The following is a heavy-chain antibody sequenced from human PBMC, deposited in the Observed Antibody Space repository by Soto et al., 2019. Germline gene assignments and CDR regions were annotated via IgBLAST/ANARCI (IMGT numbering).Heavy chain of an antibody. V-gene: IGHV3-30*18. CDR3: AKVGDVHNSFFDY. J-gene: IGHJ4*02. D-gene: IGHD1-26*01. CDR2: ISDDGSKK. Sequence: QVQLVESGGGVVQPGRSLRLSCAAAGFTLSSYGMHWVRQAPGKGLEWVAVISDDGSKKYYADSVKGRFSISRDNPKNTLFLQMNSLRVEDTAVYYCAKVGDVHNSFFDYWGQGTLVTVSS. CDR1: GFTLSSYG.